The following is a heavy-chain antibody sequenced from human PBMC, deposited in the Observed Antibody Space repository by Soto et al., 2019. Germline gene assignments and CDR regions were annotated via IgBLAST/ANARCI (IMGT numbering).Heavy chain of an antibody. J-gene: IGHJ4*02. Sequence: EVQLVESGGGLVQPGGSLRLSCAASGFTFTSYWMTWVRQAPGKGLEWVANIKQDGGEKYYVGSVKGRFTISRDNAENSLYLHLDSLRAEDAAVYYCARGAFPTWGTYPLDYWGQGPLVTVSS. CDR3: ARGAFPTWGTYPLDY. CDR2: IKQDGGEK. D-gene: IGHD3-16*02. V-gene: IGHV3-7*04. CDR1: GFTFTSYW.